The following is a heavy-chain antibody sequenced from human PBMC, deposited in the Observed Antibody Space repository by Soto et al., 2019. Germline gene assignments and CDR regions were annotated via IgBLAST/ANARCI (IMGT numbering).Heavy chain of an antibody. Sequence: QVQLVQSGAEVKKPGSSVKVSCKASGGTFSSYTISWVRQAPGQGLEWMGRIIPILGIANYGQKVQGRVTIHADKSTSEAYRELSRLRSEDTAVYYCARALGYCSSTSCYVGDDYYSYGLDVWGQGTTVTVSS. V-gene: IGHV1-69*02. CDR2: IIPILGIA. J-gene: IGHJ6*02. D-gene: IGHD2-2*01. CDR1: GGTFSSYT. CDR3: ARALGYCSSTSCYVGDDYYSYGLDV.